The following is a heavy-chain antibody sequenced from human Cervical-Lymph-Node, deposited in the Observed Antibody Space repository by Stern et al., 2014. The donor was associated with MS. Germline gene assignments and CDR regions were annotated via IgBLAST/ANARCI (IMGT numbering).Heavy chain of an antibody. D-gene: IGHD3-3*01. CDR2: ISYDGNKE. V-gene: IGHV3-30*18. Sequence: VQLVESGGGVVQPGRSLRLSCAASGFSFSSYAMHWVRQAPGKGLEWVAVISYDGNKEYYADSVKGRFSISRDNSKNTLYLQMNSRRAEDTAVYYCVKDYSTYYHSYPAILGMNVWGQGTTVTVS. CDR3: VKDYSTYYHSYPAILGMNV. J-gene: IGHJ6*02. CDR1: GFSFSSYA.